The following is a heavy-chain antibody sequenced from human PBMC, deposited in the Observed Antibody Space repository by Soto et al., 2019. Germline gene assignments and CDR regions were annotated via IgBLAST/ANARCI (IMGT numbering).Heavy chain of an antibody. V-gene: IGHV1-18*04. J-gene: IGHJ3*02. D-gene: IGHD3-22*01. CDR1: GYTFTSYG. CDR3: AREHTNYYDSSGHFGFRDEHDAFDI. Sequence: ASVKVSCKASGYTFTSYGISWVRQAPGQGLEWMGWISAYNGNTNYAQKPQGRVTMTTDTSTSTAYMELRSLRSDDTAVYYCAREHTNYYDSSGHFGFRDEHDAFDIWGQGTMVTV. CDR2: ISAYNGNT.